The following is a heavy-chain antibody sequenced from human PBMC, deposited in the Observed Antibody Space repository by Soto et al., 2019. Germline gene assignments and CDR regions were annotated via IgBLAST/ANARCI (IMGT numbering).Heavy chain of an antibody. CDR2: ISYDGINK. Sequence: QVQLVESGGGVVQPGRSLRLSCAASGFIFSSYVMHWVRQAPGKGLEWVAVISYDGINKNHADSMKGRFTISRDNSKHTLHLQMNSLRAEDTAVYYCAKDQSGYDHYAMDVWGQGTAVTVSS. V-gene: IGHV3-30*18. CDR3: AKDQSGYDHYAMDV. J-gene: IGHJ6*02. D-gene: IGHD3-3*01. CDR1: GFIFSSYV.